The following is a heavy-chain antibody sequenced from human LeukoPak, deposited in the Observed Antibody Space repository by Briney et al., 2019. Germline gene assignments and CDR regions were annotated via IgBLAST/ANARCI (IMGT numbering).Heavy chain of an antibody. CDR1: GFTFSNYE. CDR2: ISSSSGSTI. J-gene: IGHJ4*02. V-gene: IGHV3-48*03. CDR3: ARDSSGWYYFDY. D-gene: IGHD6-19*01. Sequence: PWGSLRLSCAASGFTFSNYEMNWVRQAPGKGLEWVSYISSSSGSTIYYADSVKGRFTISRDNAKNSLYLQMNSMRAEDTAVYYCARDSSGWYYFDYWGQGTLVTVSS.